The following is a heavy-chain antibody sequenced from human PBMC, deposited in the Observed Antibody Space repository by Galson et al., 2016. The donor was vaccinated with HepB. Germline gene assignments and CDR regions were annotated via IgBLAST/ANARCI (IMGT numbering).Heavy chain of an antibody. CDR2: IVPTFGKK. CDR3: TRPGYNSGFALDV. D-gene: IGHD6-25*01. V-gene: IGHV1-69*05. Sequence: SVKVSCKASGGTFNTYAFNWVRQAPGQGLEWMGGIVPTFGKKNYAQKFQGRVSITTDESIGYLEVSGLRSDDTAVYYCTRPGYNSGFALDVWGQGTLVIVSS. J-gene: IGHJ3*01. CDR1: GGTFNTYA.